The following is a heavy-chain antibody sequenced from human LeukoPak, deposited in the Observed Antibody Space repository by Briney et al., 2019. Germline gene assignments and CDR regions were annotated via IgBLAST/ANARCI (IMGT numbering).Heavy chain of an antibody. CDR2: IYYSGST. CDR3: ARDFYYDSSGYYRHHDAFDI. Sequence: PSETLSLTCTVSGGSISSYYWSWIRQPPGKGLEWIGYIYYSGSTNYSPSLKSRVTISVDTSKNQFSLKLSSVTAADTAVYYCARDFYYDSSGYYRHHDAFDIWGQGTMVTVSS. D-gene: IGHD3-22*01. V-gene: IGHV4-59*01. CDR1: GGSISSYY. J-gene: IGHJ3*02.